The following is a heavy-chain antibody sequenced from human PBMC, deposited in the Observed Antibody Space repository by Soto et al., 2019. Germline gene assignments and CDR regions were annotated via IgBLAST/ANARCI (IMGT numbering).Heavy chain of an antibody. D-gene: IGHD2-15*01. V-gene: IGHV4-39*01. CDR1: GDSISSSSSF. CDR2: IYYSGIT. CDR3: AKQTSTPYKSFYP. Sequence: QLHLQESGPGLVKPSETLSLTCTVSGDSISSSSSFWAWIRQPPEKGLEWIGSIYYSGITYYNPSLRSRVTISVDTSKNQFSLKLSSVTAADTAIFYCAKQTSTPYKSFYPWGQGTLVTVSS. J-gene: IGHJ5*02.